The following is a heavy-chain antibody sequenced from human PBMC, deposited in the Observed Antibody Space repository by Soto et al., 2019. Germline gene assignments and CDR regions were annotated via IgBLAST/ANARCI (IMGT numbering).Heavy chain of an antibody. CDR2: IIPIFGTA. CDR1: GGTFSSYA. Sequence: SVKVSCKASGGTFSSYAISWVRQAPGQGLEWMGGIIPIFGTANYAQKFQGRVTITADESTSTAYMELSSLRSEDTAVYYCASQSHIVVGLGAFDIWGQGTMVTVSS. CDR3: ASQSHIVVGLGAFDI. D-gene: IGHD2-21*01. J-gene: IGHJ3*02. V-gene: IGHV1-69*13.